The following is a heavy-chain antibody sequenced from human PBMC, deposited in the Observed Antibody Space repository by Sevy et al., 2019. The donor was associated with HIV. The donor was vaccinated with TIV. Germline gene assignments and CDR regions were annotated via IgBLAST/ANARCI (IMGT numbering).Heavy chain of an antibody. CDR2: INPNSGGT. V-gene: IGHV1-2*02. J-gene: IGHJ6*02. D-gene: IGHD5-18*01. Sequence: ASVKVSCKASGYTFTGYYMHWVRQAPGQGLEWMGWINPNSGGTNYAQKFQGRVTMTRDTSISTAYMELSRLRSDDTAGYYCARMDTARRYYYYGMDVWGQGTTVTVSS. CDR3: ARMDTARRYYYYGMDV. CDR1: GYTFTGYY.